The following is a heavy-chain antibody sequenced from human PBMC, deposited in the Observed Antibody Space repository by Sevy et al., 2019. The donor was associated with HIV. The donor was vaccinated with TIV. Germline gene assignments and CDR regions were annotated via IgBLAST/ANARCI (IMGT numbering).Heavy chain of an antibody. D-gene: IGHD3-22*01. Sequence: SETLSLTCAVSGYSISSGYYWGWIRQPPGKGLEWIGDIYHSGTTYYNPSLKSRVIISVDTSKNQFSLKLSSVTAADTAVYYCARRNMDYNSSRYWAFDSWGQGTLVTVSS. V-gene: IGHV4-38-2*01. CDR1: GYSISSGYY. CDR3: ARRNMDYNSSRYWAFDS. J-gene: IGHJ4*02. CDR2: IYHSGTT.